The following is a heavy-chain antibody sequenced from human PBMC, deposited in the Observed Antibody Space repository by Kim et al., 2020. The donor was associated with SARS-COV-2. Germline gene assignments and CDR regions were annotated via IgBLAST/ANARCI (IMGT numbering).Heavy chain of an antibody. CDR1: GFTFSTYW. CDR2: INGGGSST. J-gene: IGHJ4*02. V-gene: IGHV3-74*01. CDR3: ARRQYSSGWYYFDY. Sequence: GGSLRLSCAASGFTFSTYWMHWVRQAPGKGLVWVSRINGGGSSTSYADSVKGRFTISRDNAKDTLYLQMNSLRAEDTAVYYCARRQYSSGWYYFDYWGQGNLVTVSS. D-gene: IGHD6-19*01.